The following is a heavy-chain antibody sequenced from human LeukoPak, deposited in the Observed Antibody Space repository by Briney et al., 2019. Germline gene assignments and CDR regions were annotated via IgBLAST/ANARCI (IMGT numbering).Heavy chain of an antibody. CDR2: ISAYNGNT. V-gene: IGHV1-18*01. D-gene: IGHD1-26*01. CDR1: GYTLTSYG. Sequence: ASVKVSCKASGYTLTSYGISWVRQAPGQGLEWMGWISAYNGNTNYAQKLQGRVTMTTDTSTSTAYMELRSLRSDDTAVYYCARLVGATAVYYYYGMDVWGQGTTVTVSS. CDR3: ARLVGATAVYYYYGMDV. J-gene: IGHJ6*02.